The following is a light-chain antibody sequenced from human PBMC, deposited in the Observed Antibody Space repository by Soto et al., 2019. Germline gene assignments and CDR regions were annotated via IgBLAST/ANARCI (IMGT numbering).Light chain of an antibody. CDR1: SSDVGGYNY. J-gene: IGLJ2*01. CDR3: ISYRTKSSVV. V-gene: IGLV2-14*01. Sequence: QSAMTQPASVSGSPGQSITISCTGCSSDVGGYNYVSWYQHHPGKAPKLMIYEVSSRPSGVSNRFFGSKSGNTASLTISGLQTEDVSDYFCISYRTKSSVVFGGGTKVTVL. CDR2: EVS.